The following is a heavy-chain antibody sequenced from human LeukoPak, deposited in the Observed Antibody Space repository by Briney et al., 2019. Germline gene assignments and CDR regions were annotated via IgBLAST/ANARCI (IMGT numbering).Heavy chain of an antibody. CDR1: GFTFSSYA. CDR2: ISYDGSNK. Sequence: PGGSLRLSCAASGFTFSSYAMHWVRQAPGKGLEWVAVISYDGSNKYYADSVKGRFTISRDNSKNTLYLQMNSLRAEDTAVYYCAKAANDNWFDPWGQGTLVTVSS. V-gene: IGHV3-30-3*01. J-gene: IGHJ5*02. CDR3: AKAANDNWFDP.